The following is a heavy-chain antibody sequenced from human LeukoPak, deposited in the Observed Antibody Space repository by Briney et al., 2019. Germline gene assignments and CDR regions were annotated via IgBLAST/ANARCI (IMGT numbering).Heavy chain of an antibody. Sequence: PSETLSLTCTVSGGSISSSSYYWGWIRQPPGKGLEWIGSIYYSGCTYYNPSLKSRVTISVDTSKNQFSLKLSSVTAADTAVYYCARGGYSYGYVSDYWGQGTLVTVSS. J-gene: IGHJ4*02. D-gene: IGHD5-18*01. CDR3: ARGGYSYGYVSDY. CDR1: GGSISSSSYY. V-gene: IGHV4-39*01. CDR2: IYYSGCT.